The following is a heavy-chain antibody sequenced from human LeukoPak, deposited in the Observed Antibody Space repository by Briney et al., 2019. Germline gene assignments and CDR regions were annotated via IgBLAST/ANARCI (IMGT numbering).Heavy chain of an antibody. CDR2: IRSKANSYAT. CDR3: MAIVATSGGVDY. D-gene: IGHD5-12*01. J-gene: IGHJ4*02. CDR1: GFTFSGSA. V-gene: IGHV3-73*01. Sequence: QAGGSLKLSCAASGFTFSGSAMHWVRQASGKGLEWVGRIRSKANSYATAYAASVKGRFTISRDDSKNTAYLQMNSLKTEDTAVYYCMAIVATSGGVDYWGQGTLVTVSS.